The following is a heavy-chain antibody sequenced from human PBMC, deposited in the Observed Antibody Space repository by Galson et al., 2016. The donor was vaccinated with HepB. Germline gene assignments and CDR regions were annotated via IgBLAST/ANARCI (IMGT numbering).Heavy chain of an antibody. CDR3: ATATDYAFDI. V-gene: IGHV3-30*03. CDR1: GFSFSNFA. D-gene: IGHD3/OR15-3a*01. Sequence: SLRLSCAASGFSFSNFAMYWVRQAPGKGLEWVAAIGYEGRSKYYIDSVKGRFTISRDYSKNTFSLQMNSLRVEDTALYYCATATDYAFDIWGQGTMVNVAS. CDR2: IGYEGRSK. J-gene: IGHJ3*02.